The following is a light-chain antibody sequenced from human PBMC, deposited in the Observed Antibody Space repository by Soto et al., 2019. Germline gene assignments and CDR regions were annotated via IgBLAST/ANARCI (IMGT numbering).Light chain of an antibody. CDR1: SSDVGGYNY. CDR2: DVS. Sequence: QSALTQPASVSGSPGQSITISCTGTSSDVGGYNYVSWYQQHPGKAPKLMIYDVSNRPSGVSNRFSGSKSGNTASLTISGLQAEDEADYYCRSYISSSTFYVFGTGTKVTIL. CDR3: RSYISSSTFYV. J-gene: IGLJ1*01. V-gene: IGLV2-14*01.